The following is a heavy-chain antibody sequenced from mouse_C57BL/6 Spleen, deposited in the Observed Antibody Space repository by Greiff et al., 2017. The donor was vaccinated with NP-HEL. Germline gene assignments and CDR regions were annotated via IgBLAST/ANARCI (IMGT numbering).Heavy chain of an antibody. CDR1: GYSITSGYY. CDR2: ISYDGSN. J-gene: IGHJ2*01. V-gene: IGHV3-6*01. D-gene: IGHD1-1*01. CDR3: ARDYYPNFDY. Sequence: EVKLVESGPGLVKPSQSLSLTCSVTGYSITSGYYWNWIRQFPGNKLEWMGYISYDGSNNYNPSLKNRISITRDTSKNQFFLKLNSVTTEDTATYYCARDYYPNFDYWGQGTTLTVSS.